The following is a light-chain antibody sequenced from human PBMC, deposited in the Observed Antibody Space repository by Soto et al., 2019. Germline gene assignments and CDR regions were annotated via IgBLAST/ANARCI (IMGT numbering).Light chain of an antibody. Sequence: EIGLTQSPGTLSLSPGERATLSCRASQSVSSSYLAWYQQKPGQAPRLLIYGASSRATGIPDRFSGSGSGTDFTLTISRLEPEDFAVYYCQQYGSSPYTLGQGTKLESK. CDR2: GAS. CDR3: QQYGSSPYT. J-gene: IGKJ2*01. V-gene: IGKV3-20*01. CDR1: QSVSSSY.